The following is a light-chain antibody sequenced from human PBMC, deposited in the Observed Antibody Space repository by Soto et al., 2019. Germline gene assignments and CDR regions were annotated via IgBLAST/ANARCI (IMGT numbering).Light chain of an antibody. CDR2: EDN. V-gene: IGLV6-57*03. J-gene: IGLJ3*02. Sequence: NFMLTQPHSVSESPGKTVTISYTRSSGSIASNYVQWYQQRPGCAPTTMIYEDNRRPSGVPDRFSGSIDSSSNSASLTVSGLKTEDEADYYCHSYDPNNWVFGGGTKLTVL. CDR3: HSYDPNNWV. CDR1: SGSIASNY.